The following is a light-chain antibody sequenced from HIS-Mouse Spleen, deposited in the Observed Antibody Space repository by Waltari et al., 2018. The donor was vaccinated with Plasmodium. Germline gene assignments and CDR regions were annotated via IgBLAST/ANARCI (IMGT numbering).Light chain of an antibody. CDR3: YSTDSSGNHRV. J-gene: IGLJ3*02. CDR1: ALPKKY. CDR2: EDS. Sequence: SYELTQPPSVSVSPGQTARITCSGDALPKKYAYWYQQKSGQAPVLVIYEDSKRPSGIPEIFSGSSSGTMATLTISEAQVEDEADYYCYSTDSSGNHRVFGGGTKLTGL. V-gene: IGLV3-10*01.